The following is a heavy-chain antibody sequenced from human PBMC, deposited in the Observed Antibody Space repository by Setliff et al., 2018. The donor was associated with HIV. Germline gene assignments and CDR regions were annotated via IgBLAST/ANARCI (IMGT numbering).Heavy chain of an antibody. CDR2: IYISGST. J-gene: IGHJ4*02. V-gene: IGHV4-61*02. CDR1: GDSISSGSYY. D-gene: IGHD1-26*01. Sequence: PSETLSLTCTVSGDSISSGSYYWSWSRQPAGKELERIGLIYISGSTIYNPSLKSRVTITINTSKRQFSLNLSSVTAADSAMYYCARESGIVGAQGFDYWSQGTLVTVSS. CDR3: ARESGIVGAQGFDY.